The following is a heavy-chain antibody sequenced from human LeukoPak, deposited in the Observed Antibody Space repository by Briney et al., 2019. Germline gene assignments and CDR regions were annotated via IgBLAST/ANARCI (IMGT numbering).Heavy chain of an antibody. CDR3: ARAGGYYGSGRNNWFDP. Sequence: SVKVSCKASGGTFSSYAISWVRQAPGQGLEWMGGIIPIFGTANYAQKFQGRVTMTRDMSTSTVYMELSSLRSEDTAVYYCARAGGYYGSGRNNWFDPWGQGTLVTVSS. V-gene: IGHV1-69*05. CDR2: IIPIFGTA. D-gene: IGHD3-10*01. J-gene: IGHJ5*02. CDR1: GGTFSSYA.